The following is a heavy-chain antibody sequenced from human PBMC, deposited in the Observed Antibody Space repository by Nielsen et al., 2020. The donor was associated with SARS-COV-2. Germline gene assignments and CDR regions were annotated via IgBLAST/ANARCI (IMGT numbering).Heavy chain of an antibody. V-gene: IGHV3-49*04. CDR2: IRSTAYGGTT. CDR1: GFTFGDYA. Sequence: GGSLRLSCTASGFTFGDYAMSWVRQAPGKGLEWVGFIRSTAYGGTTEYAASVKGRLTISRDDSKSIAYLQMSSLKTEDTALYYCTRGPSYFDYWGQGTLVTVSS. J-gene: IGHJ4*02. CDR3: TRGPSYFDY. D-gene: IGHD3-10*01.